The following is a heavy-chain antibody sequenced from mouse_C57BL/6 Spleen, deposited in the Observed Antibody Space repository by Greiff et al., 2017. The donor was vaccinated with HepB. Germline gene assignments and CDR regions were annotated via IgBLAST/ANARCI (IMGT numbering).Heavy chain of an antibody. Sequence: EVQGVESGGDLVKPGGSLKLSCAASGFTFSSYGMSWVRQTPDKRLEWVATISSGGSYTYYPDSVKGRFTISRDNAKNTLYLQMSSLKSEDTAMYYCARPYGSSYYLDYWGQGTTLTVAS. CDR1: GFTFSSYG. CDR3: ARPYGSSYYLDY. J-gene: IGHJ2*01. V-gene: IGHV5-6*01. D-gene: IGHD1-1*01. CDR2: ISSGGSYT.